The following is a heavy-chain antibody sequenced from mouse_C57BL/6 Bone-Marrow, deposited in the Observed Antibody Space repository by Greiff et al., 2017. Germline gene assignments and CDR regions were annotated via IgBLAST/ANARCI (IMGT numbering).Heavy chain of an antibody. CDR1: GYDIQDDY. CDR2: IDPEDGDT. D-gene: IGHD2-12*01. V-gene: IGHV14-4*01. CDR3: NIHECYCDSWDFDV. J-gene: IGHJ1*03. Sequence: VQLLQSGAELVRPGASVKLSCTASGYDIQDDYMHWVKQRPEQGLEWIGWIDPEDGDTEYASKFQGKATITADTSSNTAYLQLSSLTSEDTAVXCGNIHECYCDSWDFDVWGTGTTVTVSS.